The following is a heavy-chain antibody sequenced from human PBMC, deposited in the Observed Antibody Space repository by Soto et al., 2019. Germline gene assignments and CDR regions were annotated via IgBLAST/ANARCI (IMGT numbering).Heavy chain of an antibody. V-gene: IGHV4-59*01. CDR1: GGSISPYY. CDR2: VYYSGNT. J-gene: IGHJ6*03. Sequence: SETLSLTCTVSGGSISPYYWSWIRQPPGKGLEWIGYVYYSGNTNYNPSLESRVTISVDTSRNRISLNLTSATAADTAVYYCARKGAAASYAHYYMDVWGRGTAVTVSS. D-gene: IGHD6-13*01. CDR3: ARKGAAASYAHYYMDV.